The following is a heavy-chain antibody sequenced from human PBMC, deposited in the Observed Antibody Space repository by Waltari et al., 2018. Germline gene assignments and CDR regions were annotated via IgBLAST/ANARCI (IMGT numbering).Heavy chain of an antibody. Sequence: EEHLVESGGGLVQPGGSLRLSCAASGFTFSNFWMHWVRQAPGKGLVWVARIKSDGTCATYADSVRGRVTICRDNAKNTLFLQMNSLRADDTAVYYCANHRPGGLGMEVWGQGTTVTVSS. CDR1: GFTFSNFW. J-gene: IGHJ6*02. D-gene: IGHD2-15*01. CDR3: ANHRPGGLGMEV. V-gene: IGHV3-74*01. CDR2: IKSDGTCA.